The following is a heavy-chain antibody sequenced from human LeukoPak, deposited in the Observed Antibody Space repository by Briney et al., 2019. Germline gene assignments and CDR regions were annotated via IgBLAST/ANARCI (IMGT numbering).Heavy chain of an antibody. D-gene: IGHD1-26*01. CDR2: INEDGNEK. CDR1: EFRFRNYW. Sequence: GGSLRLPCVASEFRFRNYWMAWIRHAPGRGLEWVANINEDGNEKYYLDSVRGRFIISRDNARNSLFLQMNSLRGEDTGVYYCVRELVVGPAEYFQSWGQGTLVAVSS. J-gene: IGHJ1*01. V-gene: IGHV3-7*01. CDR3: VRELVVGPAEYFQS.